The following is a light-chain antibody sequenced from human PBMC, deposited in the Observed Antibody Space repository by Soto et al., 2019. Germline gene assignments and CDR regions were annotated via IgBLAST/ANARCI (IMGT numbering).Light chain of an antibody. CDR1: SSDVGAYNY. J-gene: IGLJ2*01. CDR3: CSYAGRYTLI. V-gene: IGLV2-11*01. CDR2: DVT. Sequence: QSALTQPRSVSGSPGQSVTISCTGTSSDVGAYNYVSWYQQHPGKAPTMMIYDVTKRPSGVTDRVSGSKSGNTASLTISGLRAEDEADYSCCSYAGRYTLILGGGTKLTVL.